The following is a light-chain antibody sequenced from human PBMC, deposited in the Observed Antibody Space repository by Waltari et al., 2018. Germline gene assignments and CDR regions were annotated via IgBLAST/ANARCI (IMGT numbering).Light chain of an antibody. J-gene: IGLJ2*01. CDR1: SSDVGRYNF. V-gene: IGLV2-14*01. CDR2: DVS. CDR3: SSYTSSSTPVV. Sequence: QSALTQPASVSGSPGQSITISCTGTSSDVGRYNFVSWYQQHPGKAPKLIIYDVSKRPSGVSNRFSGSKSGNTASLTISGLQAEDEADYYCSSYTSSSTPVVFGGGTKLTVL.